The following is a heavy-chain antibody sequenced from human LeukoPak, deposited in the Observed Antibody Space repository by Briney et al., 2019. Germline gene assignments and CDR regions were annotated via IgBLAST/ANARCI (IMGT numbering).Heavy chain of an antibody. Sequence: GESLKISCKGSGYSFTSYWIGWVRQMPGKGLEWMGIIYPGDSDTRYSPSFQGQVTISADKSISTAYLQWSSLKASDTAMYYCARRLHSGYDFYWFDPWGQGTLVTASS. J-gene: IGHJ5*02. CDR1: GYSFTSYW. CDR2: IYPGDSDT. V-gene: IGHV5-51*01. D-gene: IGHD5-12*01. CDR3: ARRLHSGYDFYWFDP.